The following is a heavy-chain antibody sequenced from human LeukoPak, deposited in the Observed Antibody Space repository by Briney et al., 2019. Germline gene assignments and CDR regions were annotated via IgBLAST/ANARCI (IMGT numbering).Heavy chain of an antibody. Sequence: GGSLRLSCAASGFTFSSYAMSWVRQAPVKGLEWVSAISGSGGSTYYADSVKGRFTISRDNSKNTLYLQMNSLRAEDTAVYYCAKVIFIAVAGTDPDAFDIWGQGTMVTVSS. J-gene: IGHJ3*02. D-gene: IGHD6-19*01. CDR2: ISGSGGST. CDR3: AKVIFIAVAGTDPDAFDI. V-gene: IGHV3-23*01. CDR1: GFTFSSYA.